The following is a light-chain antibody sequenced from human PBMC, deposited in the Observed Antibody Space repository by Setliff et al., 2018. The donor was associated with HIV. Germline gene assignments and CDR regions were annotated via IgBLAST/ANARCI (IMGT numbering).Light chain of an antibody. CDR3: QHSYSAPFT. Sequence: DIQMTQSPSSLSASVGDRVTITCRASQNISNYLNWYQQKPGEAPKLLIHIVSILQSGVPSRFSASGSGTGFTLSISSLRPEDFATYYCQHSYSAPFTVGPGTKVDIK. J-gene: IGKJ3*01. CDR2: IVS. CDR1: QNISNY. V-gene: IGKV1-39*01.